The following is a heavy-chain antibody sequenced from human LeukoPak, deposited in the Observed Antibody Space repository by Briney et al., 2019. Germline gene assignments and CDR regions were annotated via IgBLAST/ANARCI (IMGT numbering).Heavy chain of an antibody. CDR1: GFTFDDYT. CDR3: ARSNNYDFWSYHAFDI. CDR2: ISWDGGST. D-gene: IGHD3-3*01. Sequence: GGSLRLSCAASGFTFDDYTMHWVRQAPGKGLEWVSLISWDGGSTYYADSVKGRFTISRDNSKNSLYLQMNSLRAEDTAVYYCARSNNYDFWSYHAFDIWGQGTMVTVSS. J-gene: IGHJ3*02. V-gene: IGHV3-43*01.